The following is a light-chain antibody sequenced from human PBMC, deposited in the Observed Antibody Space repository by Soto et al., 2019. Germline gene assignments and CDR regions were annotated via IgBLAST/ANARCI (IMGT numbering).Light chain of an antibody. CDR3: QHTTDFT. CDR1: QSISSW. V-gene: IGKV1-5*01. J-gene: IGKJ2*01. CDR2: DAS. Sequence: DIQMTQSPSTLSESVGDRVTITCRASQSISSWLAWYQQKPGKAPKLLIYDASNLESGVPSRFSGSTSGAESTLTITGLQPDDLGTYYCQHTTDFTFGQGTKVDIK.